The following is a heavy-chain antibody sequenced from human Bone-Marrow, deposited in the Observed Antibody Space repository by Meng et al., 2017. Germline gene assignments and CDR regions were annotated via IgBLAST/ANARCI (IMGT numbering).Heavy chain of an antibody. CDR1: GYNFPDYY. CDR3: ARDEDISAAGKLFGDY. CDR2: INPKSGDT. Sequence: VQRVQPGAEVKKPGASVKGSCKPSGYNFPDYYILWVRRAPGQGLEWMGRINPKSGDTHYAQKFQARVTMTGDTSISTAYMELSGLRSDDTAMYYCARDEDISAAGKLFGDYWGQGTLVTVSS. D-gene: IGHD6-25*01. J-gene: IGHJ4*02. V-gene: IGHV1-2*06.